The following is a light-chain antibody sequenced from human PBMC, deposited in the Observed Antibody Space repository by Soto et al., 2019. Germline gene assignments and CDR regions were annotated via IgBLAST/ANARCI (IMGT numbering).Light chain of an antibody. CDR2: AAS. V-gene: IGKV1-9*01. CDR1: QGISNY. Sequence: DIQLTQSPSFLSASVGDRVTITCRASQGISNYLAWYQQKPGKAPQLLIYAASTLQSVVPSRFSGSGSSTEFSLTKSRRKLEDSASYFCQQLNSSPFTFGPGYKVDIK. CDR3: QQLNSSPFT. J-gene: IGKJ3*01.